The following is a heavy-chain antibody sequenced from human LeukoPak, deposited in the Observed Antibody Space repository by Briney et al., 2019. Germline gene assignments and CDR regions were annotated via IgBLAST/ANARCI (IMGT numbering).Heavy chain of an antibody. Sequence: GGSLRLSCAASGFSFSIHAMSWVRQAPGKGLEWVSGISGRTGNSDCADAVKGRFTISRDNSKDTVFLQMNSLRVEDTAVYYCAKGGREPARLAVPMYHYFDGWGRGTRVTVSS. V-gene: IGHV3-23*01. D-gene: IGHD6-19*01. CDR1: GFSFSIHA. CDR2: ISGRTGNS. J-gene: IGHJ2*01. CDR3: AKGGREPARLAVPMYHYFDG.